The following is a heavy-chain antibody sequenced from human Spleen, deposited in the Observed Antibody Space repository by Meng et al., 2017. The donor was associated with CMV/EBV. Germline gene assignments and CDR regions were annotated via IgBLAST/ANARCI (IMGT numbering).Heavy chain of an antibody. J-gene: IGHJ4*02. Sequence: GESLKISCAASGFTFSSYTMNWVRQAPGKGLEWVSSVSDSGNYKYYADSVKGRFTISRDNAKNSLYLQMNSLRAEDTAVYYCARGSTSSGWPDFDYWGQGALVTVSS. CDR2: VSDSGNYK. D-gene: IGHD6-19*01. CDR1: GFTFSSYT. CDR3: ARGSTSSGWPDFDY. V-gene: IGHV3-21*01.